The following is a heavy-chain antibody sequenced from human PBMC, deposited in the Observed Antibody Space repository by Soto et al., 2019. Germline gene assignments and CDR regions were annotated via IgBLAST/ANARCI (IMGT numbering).Heavy chain of an antibody. Sequence: ASVKVSCKASGYTFASYGISWVRQAPGQGLEWMGWISAYNGNTNYAQKLQGRVTMTTDTSTSTAYMELRSLRAEDTDVYFWAKIGSFAGFLDSSGRATLVTLSS. D-gene: IGHD6-13*01. CDR2: ISAYNGNT. J-gene: IGHJ4*02. CDR3: AKIGSFAGFLDS. CDR1: GYTFASYG. V-gene: IGHV1-18*01.